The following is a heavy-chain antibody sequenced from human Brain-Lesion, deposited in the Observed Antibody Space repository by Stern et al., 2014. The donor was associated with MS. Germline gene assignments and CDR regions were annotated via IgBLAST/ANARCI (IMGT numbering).Heavy chain of an antibody. Sequence: VQLVESGAEVKKPGASVKVSCKASGYTFTGYYMHWVRQAPGQGLEWMGWINPKRGGTNYAQKVQGWVTMTRDTSINTAYMELSRLRSDDTAVYYCATYYYDSTGYNDFWGQGTLVTVSS. CDR2: INPKRGGT. CDR1: GYTFTGYY. D-gene: IGHD3-22*01. CDR3: ATYYYDSTGYNDF. V-gene: IGHV1-2*04. J-gene: IGHJ4*02.